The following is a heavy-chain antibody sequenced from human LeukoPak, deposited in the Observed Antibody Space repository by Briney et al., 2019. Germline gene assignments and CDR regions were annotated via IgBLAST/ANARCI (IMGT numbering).Heavy chain of an antibody. CDR3: ARNQWP. Sequence: SETLSLTCTVSGXSVTGGTHSWSWIRQPPGKGLEWLGYIYYTGSTNYNPSLKSRVTISLDTSNNQFSLKLSSVTAADTAVYYCARNQWPWGQGTLVTVSS. D-gene: IGHD6-19*01. J-gene: IGHJ4*02. CDR2: IYYTGST. CDR1: GXSVTGGTHS. V-gene: IGHV4-61*01.